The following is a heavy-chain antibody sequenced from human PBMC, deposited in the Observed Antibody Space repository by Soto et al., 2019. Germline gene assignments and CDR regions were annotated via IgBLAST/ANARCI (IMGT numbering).Heavy chain of an antibody. CDR1: GYTFTSYA. CDR2: INAGNGNT. D-gene: IGHD3-3*01. CDR3: AVGVVSKDDAFDI. J-gene: IGHJ3*02. Sequence: ASVKVSCKASGYTFTSYAMHWVRQAPGQRLEWMGWINAGNGNTKYSQKFQGRVTITRDTSASTAYMELSSLRSEDTAVYYCAVGVVSKDDAFDIWGKGTMVTVSS. V-gene: IGHV1-3*01.